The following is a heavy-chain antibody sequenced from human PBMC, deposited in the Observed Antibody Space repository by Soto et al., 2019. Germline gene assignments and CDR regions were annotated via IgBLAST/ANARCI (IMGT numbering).Heavy chain of an antibody. Sequence: GALRRSCAASGFTLSSYAMSSVLQAPGKGLEWVSAISGSGGSTYYADSVKGRFTISRDNSKNTLYLQMNSLRAEETAVYYCAKVGANYDFWSGYFNLNPDYYYSYMDVWGKGTTVTVSS. J-gene: IGHJ6*03. D-gene: IGHD3-3*01. CDR1: GFTLSSYA. V-gene: IGHV3-23*01. CDR3: AKVGANYDFWSGYFNLNPDYYYSYMDV. CDR2: ISGSGGST.